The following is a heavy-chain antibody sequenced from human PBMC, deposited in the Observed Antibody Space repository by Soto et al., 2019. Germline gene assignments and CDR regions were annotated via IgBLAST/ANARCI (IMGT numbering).Heavy chain of an antibody. Sequence: PGGSLRLSCAASGFSFTDFAMSWVRQPPGKGLEWVSSISGTGGGTHYADSVKGRFSISRDNSRNTLSLQMNRLRDEGTALYYCAKASEWLFGNWFDPWGQGTLVTVSS. D-gene: IGHD3-3*01. CDR2: ISGTGGGT. J-gene: IGHJ5*02. CDR1: GFSFTDFA. V-gene: IGHV3-23*01. CDR3: AKASEWLFGNWFDP.